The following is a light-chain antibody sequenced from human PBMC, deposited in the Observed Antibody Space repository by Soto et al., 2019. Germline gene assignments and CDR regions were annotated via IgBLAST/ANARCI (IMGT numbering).Light chain of an antibody. J-gene: IGKJ1*01. CDR3: HQYYTTPWT. CDR1: QSVLYTANNKNY. CDR2: WAS. V-gene: IGKV4-1*01. Sequence: IVMTQSPDSLAVSLGERATLNCKSSQSVLYTANNKNYLAWYRQKPGQPPKLLIYWASTRESGVPDRFSGSGSGTDFTLTISSLQAEDVALYYCHQYYTTPWTFGQGTKVDI.